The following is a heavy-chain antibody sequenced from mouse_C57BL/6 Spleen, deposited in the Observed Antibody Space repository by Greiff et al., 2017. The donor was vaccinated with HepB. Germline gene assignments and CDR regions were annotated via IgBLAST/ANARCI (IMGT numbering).Heavy chain of an antibody. D-gene: IGHD4-1*01. V-gene: IGHV1-15*01. CDR2: IDPETGGT. J-gene: IGHJ3*01. Sequence: QLQQSGAELVRPGASVTLSCKASGYTFTDYEMHWVKQTPVHGLEWIGAIDPETGGTAYNQKFKGKAILTADKSSSTAYMELRSLTSEDSAVYYCTRFELGSWFAYWGQGTLVTVSA. CDR3: TRFELGSWFAY. CDR1: GYTFTDYE.